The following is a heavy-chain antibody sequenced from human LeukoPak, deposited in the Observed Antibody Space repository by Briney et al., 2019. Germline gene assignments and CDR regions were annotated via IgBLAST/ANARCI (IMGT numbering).Heavy chain of an antibody. CDR3: ARDPSVIVRALSVAFDI. Sequence: SETLSLTCTVSGGSISGYYWSWIRQPPGKGLEWIGYIYDTGISKYNPSLKSRVTMSIDTSKNQFSLKLSSVTAADTAVYYCARDPSVIVRALSVAFDIWGQGTMVTVSS. D-gene: IGHD2-21*01. CDR2: IYDTGIS. CDR1: GGSISGYY. V-gene: IGHV4-59*01. J-gene: IGHJ3*02.